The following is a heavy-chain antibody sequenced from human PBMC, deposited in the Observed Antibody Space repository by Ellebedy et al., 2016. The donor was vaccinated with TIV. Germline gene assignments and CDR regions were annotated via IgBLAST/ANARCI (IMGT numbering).Heavy chain of an antibody. Sequence: GGSLRLSCGASGFTFSSFAMHWVRQAPGKGLEWLSVISGGGSNTYHADSVKGRFTITRDNSKNTLYLQMNRLRTEDTAVYFCAKGSSSGFNYDRVGFEYWGQGTLVTVSS. D-gene: IGHD3-22*01. CDR2: ISGGGSNT. CDR3: AKGSSSGFNYDRVGFEY. J-gene: IGHJ4*01. CDR1: GFTFSSFA. V-gene: IGHV3-23*01.